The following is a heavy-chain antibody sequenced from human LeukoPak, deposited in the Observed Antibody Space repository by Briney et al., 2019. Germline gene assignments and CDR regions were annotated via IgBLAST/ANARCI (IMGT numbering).Heavy chain of an antibody. CDR1: GFTFSSYG. CDR2: ISYDGSNK. Sequence: GGSLRLSCAASGFTFSSYGMHWVRQAPGKGLEWVAVISYDGSNKYYADSVKGRFTISRDNSKNTLYLQMNSLRAEDMAVYYCAKDFSPCSGGSCYYYWGQGTLVTVSS. V-gene: IGHV3-30*18. CDR3: AKDFSPCSGGSCYYY. D-gene: IGHD2-15*01. J-gene: IGHJ4*02.